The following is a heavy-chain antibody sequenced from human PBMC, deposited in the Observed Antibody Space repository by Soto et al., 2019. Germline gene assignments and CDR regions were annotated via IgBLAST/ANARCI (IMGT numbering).Heavy chain of an antibody. CDR1: GASISNNNW. CDR3: ARNRFYSIDL. J-gene: IGHJ3*01. Sequence: SETLSLICAVSGASISNNNWWSWVRQPPGKGLEWIGEIYHSGATNYNPSLTSRVTISVDTPKNQFSLKLTSVTAAHTAVSFCARNRFYSIDLWGQG. D-gene: IGHD2-15*01. V-gene: IGHV4-4*02. CDR2: IYHSGAT.